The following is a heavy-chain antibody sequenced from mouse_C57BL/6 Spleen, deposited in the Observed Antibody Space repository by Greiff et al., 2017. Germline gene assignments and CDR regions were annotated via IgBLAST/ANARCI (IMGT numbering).Heavy chain of an antibody. J-gene: IGHJ4*01. D-gene: IGHD3-2*02. V-gene: IGHV1-42*01. CDR2: INPSTGGT. CDR1: GYSFTGYY. CDR3: ARWGSVYAMDY. Sequence: EVQGVESGPELVKPGASVKISCKASGYSFTGYYMNWVKQSPEKSLEWIGEINPSTGGTTYNQKFKAKATLTVDKSSSTAYMQLKSLTSEDSAVYYCARWGSVYAMDYRDQGTSVTVAS.